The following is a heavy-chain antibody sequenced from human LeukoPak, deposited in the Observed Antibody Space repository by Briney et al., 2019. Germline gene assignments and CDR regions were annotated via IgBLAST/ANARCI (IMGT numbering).Heavy chain of an antibody. Sequence: GGSLRLSCAASGFTFSSYSMNWVRQAPGKGLEWVSSISSSSSYIYYADSVKGRFTISRDNAKNSLYLQMNSLRAEDTAVYYCARSNPRITIFGVVIIEDSLNDLDAWGQGTTVTVSS. CDR1: GFTFSSYS. J-gene: IGHJ6*02. V-gene: IGHV3-21*01. CDR3: ARSNPRITIFGVVIIEDSLNDLDA. CDR2: ISSSSSYI. D-gene: IGHD3-3*01.